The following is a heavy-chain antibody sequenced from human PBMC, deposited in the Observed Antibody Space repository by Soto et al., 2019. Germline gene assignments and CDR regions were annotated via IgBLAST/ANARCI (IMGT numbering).Heavy chain of an antibody. CDR1: GGSITSTNW. Sequence: SETLSLTCAVSGGSITSTNWWSWVRQPPGKGLEWIGEIYHSGTTNYNPSLKSRVTISVDKSKNQFSLKLTSVTAADTGVYYCARRVYGSSWFDPWGQGTLVTVSS. J-gene: IGHJ5*02. V-gene: IGHV4-4*02. D-gene: IGHD6-13*01. CDR2: IYHSGTT. CDR3: ARRVYGSSWFDP.